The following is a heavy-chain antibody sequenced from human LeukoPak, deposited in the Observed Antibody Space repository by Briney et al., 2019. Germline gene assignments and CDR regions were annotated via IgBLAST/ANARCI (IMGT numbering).Heavy chain of an antibody. Sequence: SETLSLTCTVSGGSISSYYWSWIRQPPGKGLEWIGYIYYSGCTNYNPSLKSRVTISVDTSKNQFSLKLSSVTAADTAVYYCARGGQDYGDYPPYYGMDVWGQGTTVTVSS. V-gene: IGHV4-59*01. CDR1: GGSISSYY. CDR2: IYYSGCT. J-gene: IGHJ6*02. D-gene: IGHD4-17*01. CDR3: ARGGQDYGDYPPYYGMDV.